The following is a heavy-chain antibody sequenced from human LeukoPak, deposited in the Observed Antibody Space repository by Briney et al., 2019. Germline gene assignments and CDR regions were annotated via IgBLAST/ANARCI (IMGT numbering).Heavy chain of an antibody. D-gene: IGHD6-19*01. V-gene: IGHV3-53*01. Sequence: GGSLRLSCEGSGFTFSNYWMGWVRQAPGKGLEWVSVIYSGGSTYYGDSVKGRFTMSRDNSKNTLYLQMNSLRAEDTAVYYCARDVISSGWFGGFDYWGQGTLVTVFS. J-gene: IGHJ4*02. CDR2: IYSGGST. CDR3: ARDVISSGWFGGFDY. CDR1: GFTFSNYW.